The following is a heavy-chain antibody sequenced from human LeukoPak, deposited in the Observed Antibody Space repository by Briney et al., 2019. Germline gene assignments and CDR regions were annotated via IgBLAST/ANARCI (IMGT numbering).Heavy chain of an antibody. J-gene: IGHJ4*02. CDR2: ISAYNGNT. V-gene: IGHV1-18*01. Sequence: ASVKVSCKASGYTFTSYGISWVRQAPGQGLEWMGWISAYNGNTNYAQKLQGRVTMTTDTSTSTAYMELRSLRSDDTAVYYCARDQALGPRGWFLYWRQGTLVTVSS. D-gene: IGHD7-27*01. CDR3: ARDQALGPRGWFLY. CDR1: GYTFTSYG.